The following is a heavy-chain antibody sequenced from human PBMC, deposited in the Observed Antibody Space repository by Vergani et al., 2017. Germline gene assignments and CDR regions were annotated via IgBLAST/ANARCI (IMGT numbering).Heavy chain of an antibody. CDR1: GGTFSSYA. J-gene: IGHJ6*03. V-gene: IGHV1-69*01. CDR2: IIPIFGTA. CDR3: AGGPVYYDSSGYYSYYYMDV. D-gene: IGHD3-22*01. Sequence: QVQLVQSGAEVKKPGSSVKVSCKASGGTFSSYAISWVRQAPGQGLEWMGGIIPIFGTANYAQKFKGIVTITADESTSTAYMELSSLRSDDTAVYYCAGGPVYYDSSGYYSYYYMDVWGKGP.